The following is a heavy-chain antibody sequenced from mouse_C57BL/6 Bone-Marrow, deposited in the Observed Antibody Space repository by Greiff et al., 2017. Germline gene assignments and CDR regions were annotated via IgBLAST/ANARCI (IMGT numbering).Heavy chain of an antibody. CDR2: IYPGSGST. V-gene: IGHV1-55*01. Sequence: VQLQQSGAELVKPGASVKMSCKASGYTFTSYWITWVKQRPGQGLEWIGDIYPGSGSTNYNEKFKSKATLTVDTSSSTAYMQLSSLTSEDSAVYYCAYYGNYVWYFDVWGTGTTVTVSS. D-gene: IGHD2-1*01. CDR3: AYYGNYVWYFDV. J-gene: IGHJ1*03. CDR1: GYTFTSYW.